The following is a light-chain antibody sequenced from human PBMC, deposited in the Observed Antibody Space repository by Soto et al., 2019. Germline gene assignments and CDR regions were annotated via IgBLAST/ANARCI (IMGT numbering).Light chain of an antibody. V-gene: IGKV1-39*01. CDR3: QQSYTTHPT. CDR2: DAS. CDR1: QSISTY. J-gene: IGKJ1*01. Sequence: EIQMTQSPSSLSASLGDRVTITCRASQSISTYLNWYQQNPGKAPKPLIYDASTLQSGVPSRFSGSGSGTDFTLTISSLQPEDFATYYCQQSYTTHPTFGQGTRVEIK.